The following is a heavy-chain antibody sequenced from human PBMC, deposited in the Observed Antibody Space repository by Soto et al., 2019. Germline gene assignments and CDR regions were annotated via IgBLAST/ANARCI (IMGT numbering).Heavy chain of an antibody. CDR2: INHSGSS. D-gene: IGHD3-3*01. V-gene: IGHV4-34*01. J-gene: IGHJ4*02. Sequence: QVQLQQWGAGLLKPSETLSLTCAVYDGPFSDYSWHWIRQPPGKGLEWIGKINHSGSSNYNPSLKSRFTISVDTSKSQFSLSLNSVTAADSAVYYCARGQAEWLQFWFFDHWGQGTLVTVSS. CDR3: ARGQAEWLQFWFFDH. CDR1: DGPFSDYS.